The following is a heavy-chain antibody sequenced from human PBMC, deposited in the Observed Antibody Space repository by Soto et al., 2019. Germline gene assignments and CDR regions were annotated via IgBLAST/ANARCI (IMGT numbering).Heavy chain of an antibody. D-gene: IGHD3-22*01. J-gene: IGHJ6*02. V-gene: IGHV3-23*01. CDR3: AKDDSSGYYPRDYYGMDV. CDR1: GFTFSSYA. CDR2: ISGSGGST. Sequence: GGSLRLXCAASGFTFSSYAMSWVRQAPGKGLEWVSAISGSGGSTYYADSVKGRFTISRDNSKNTLYLQMNSLRAEDTAVYYCAKDDSSGYYPRDYYGMDVWGQGTTVTVSS.